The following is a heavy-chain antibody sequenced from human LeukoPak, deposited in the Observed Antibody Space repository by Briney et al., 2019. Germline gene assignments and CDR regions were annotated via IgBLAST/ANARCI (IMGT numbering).Heavy chain of an antibody. CDR3: ARVRWGARVVTRFDY. V-gene: IGHV3-7*04. CDR2: IKQDGSEK. D-gene: IGHD4-23*01. Sequence: GGSLRLSCAASGFTFSSYWMSWVRQAPGKGLEWVANIKQDGSEKYYVDSVKGRFTISRDNAKNSLYLQMNSLRAEDTAVYYCARVRWGARVVTRFDYGGRGPRVTVS. J-gene: IGHJ4*02. CDR1: GFTFSSYW.